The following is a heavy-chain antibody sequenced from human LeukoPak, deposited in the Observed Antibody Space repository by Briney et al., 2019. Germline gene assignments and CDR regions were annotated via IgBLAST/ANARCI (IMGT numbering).Heavy chain of an antibody. CDR2: ISGSGANT. CDR3: AKDRWAYGDYPYFDY. J-gene: IGHJ4*02. Sequence: PGGSLRLSCAASGFTFSTYAMSWVRQAPGKGLEWVSAISGSGANTYYAASVRGRFTISRDNSKNRLYLQVNSLSAEDTVVYYCAKDRWAYGDYPYFDYWGQGTLVTVSS. CDR1: GFTFSTYA. V-gene: IGHV3-23*01. D-gene: IGHD4-17*01.